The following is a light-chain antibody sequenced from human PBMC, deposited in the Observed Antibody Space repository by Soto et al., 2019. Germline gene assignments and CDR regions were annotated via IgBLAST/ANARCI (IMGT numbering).Light chain of an antibody. CDR3: CSYAGYSTLYV. Sequence: QSALTQPRSVSGSPGQSVTISCTGTSSDVGAYNYVSRYQQHPGKAPKLMIYDVNKRPSGVPDRFSGSKSGNTASLTVSGIQAEDEADYYCCSYAGYSTLYVFGTGTKLTVL. J-gene: IGLJ1*01. CDR1: SSDVGAYNY. CDR2: DVN. V-gene: IGLV2-11*01.